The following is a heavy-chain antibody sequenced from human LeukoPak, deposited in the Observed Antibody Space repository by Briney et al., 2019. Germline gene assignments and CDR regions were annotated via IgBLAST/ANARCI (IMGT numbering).Heavy chain of an antibody. CDR1: GFTFSNDG. Sequence: GGSVRLSCAPSGFTFSNDGMSWVRQAPGKGLEWVSAISGSGGSTYYADSVKGRFTISRDNSKNTLYLQVNSLRADDTAVYYCAKGGRYFDIGDAFDIWGQGTMVTVSS. J-gene: IGHJ3*02. V-gene: IGHV3-23*01. CDR3: AKGGRYFDIGDAFDI. D-gene: IGHD3-9*01. CDR2: ISGSGGST.